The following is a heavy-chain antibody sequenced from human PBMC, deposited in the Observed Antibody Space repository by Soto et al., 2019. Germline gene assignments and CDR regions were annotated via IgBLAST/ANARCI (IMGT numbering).Heavy chain of an antibody. D-gene: IGHD2-15*01. CDR2: IYYSGST. V-gene: IGHV4-59*01. CDR1: GGSISSYY. CDR3: ARRGSGNTLGYYMDV. Sequence: SETLSLTCTVSGGSISSYYWSWIRQPPGKGLEWIGYIYYSGSTNYNPSLKSRVTISVDTSKNQFSLKLSSVTAADTAVYYCARRGSGNTLGYYMDVWGKGTTVTVSS. J-gene: IGHJ6*03.